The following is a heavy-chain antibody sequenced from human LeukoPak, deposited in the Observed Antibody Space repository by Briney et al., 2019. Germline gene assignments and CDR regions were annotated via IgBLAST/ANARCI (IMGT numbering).Heavy chain of an antibody. CDR3: ARDDALGDNALDI. J-gene: IGHJ3*02. CDR2: ILNDGSQE. D-gene: IGHD3-16*01. Sequence: GGSLRLSCAASGFTFSSYGMHWVRQAPGKGLEWVAVILNDGSQEKYADSVKGRFTISRDNSKNTLFLQTNSLRAEDTAVYYCARDDALGDNALDIWGQGIMVTVSS. CDR1: GFTFSSYG. V-gene: IGHV3-33*01.